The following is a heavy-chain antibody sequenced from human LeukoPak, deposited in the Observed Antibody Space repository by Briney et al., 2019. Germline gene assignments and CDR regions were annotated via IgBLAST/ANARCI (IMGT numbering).Heavy chain of an antibody. J-gene: IGHJ5*02. Sequence: SETLSLTCTVSGGSITSSYYYWGWIRQPPGTGLEWIGSIYYSGSTYYNPSLKSRVTISVDTSKNQFSLKLSSVTAADTAVYYCARESDRYCSSTSCPNRYDPWGQGTLVTVSS. CDR2: IYYSGST. CDR3: ARESDRYCSSTSCPNRYDP. V-gene: IGHV4-39*07. CDR1: GGSITSSYYY. D-gene: IGHD2-2*01.